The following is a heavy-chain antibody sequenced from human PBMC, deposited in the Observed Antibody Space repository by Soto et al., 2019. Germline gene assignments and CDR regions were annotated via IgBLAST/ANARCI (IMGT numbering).Heavy chain of an antibody. V-gene: IGHV4-59*01. CDR1: GGSINAYF. Sequence: QVQLQESGPGLVKPSETLSLTCTVSGGSINAYFWTWIRQPPGKGLEWIGYVFYTGNTNYNPSLKSRVSISLHTSKNQFSLKLSSVTAADTAVYYCARGVDRQWADYWGQGTLVTVSS. CDR3: ARGVDRQWADY. D-gene: IGHD6-19*01. J-gene: IGHJ4*02. CDR2: VFYTGNT.